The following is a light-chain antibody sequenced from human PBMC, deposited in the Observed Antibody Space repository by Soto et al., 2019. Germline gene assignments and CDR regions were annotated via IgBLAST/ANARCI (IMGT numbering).Light chain of an antibody. CDR2: ENN. J-gene: IGLJ2*01. CDR3: GTWDSSLSAVV. Sequence: QSVLTQPPSVSAAXXXKVXXXCSGSSSXIGNNYVSWYQQLPGTAPKLLIYENNKRPSGIPDRFSGSKSGTSATLGITGLQTGDEADYYCGTWDSSLSAVVFGGGTQLTVL. V-gene: IGLV1-51*02. CDR1: SSXIGNNY.